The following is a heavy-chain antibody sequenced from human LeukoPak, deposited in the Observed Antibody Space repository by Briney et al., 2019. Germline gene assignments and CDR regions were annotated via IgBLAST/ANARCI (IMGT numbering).Heavy chain of an antibody. CDR1: GGSISSGDYY. J-gene: IGHJ4*02. V-gene: IGHV4-30-4*01. CDR3: ARSEYDSSGYHPYDY. CDR2: IYYSGST. D-gene: IGHD3-22*01. Sequence: SETLSLTCTVSGGSISSGDYYWSWIRQPPGKGLEWIGYIYYSGSTYYNPSLKSRVTISVDTSKNQLSLKLSSVTAADTAVYYCARSEYDSSGYHPYDYWGQGTLVTVSS.